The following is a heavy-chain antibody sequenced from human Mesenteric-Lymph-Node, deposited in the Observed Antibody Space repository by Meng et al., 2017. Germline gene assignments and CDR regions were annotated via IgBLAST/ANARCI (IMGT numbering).Heavy chain of an antibody. CDR3: ARAIIAAALGEAFDI. CDR2: IIPIFGTA. D-gene: IGHD6-13*01. Sequence: SVKVSCKASGGTFSSYAISWVRQAPGQGLEWMGGIIPIFGTANYAQKFQGRVTITTDESTSTAYMELSSLRSEDTAVYYCARAIIAAALGEAFDIWGQGTMVTVSS. CDR1: GGTFSSYA. J-gene: IGHJ3*02. V-gene: IGHV1-69*05.